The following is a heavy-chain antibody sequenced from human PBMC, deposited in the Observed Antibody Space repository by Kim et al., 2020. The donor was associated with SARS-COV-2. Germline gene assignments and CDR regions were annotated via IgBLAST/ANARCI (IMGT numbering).Heavy chain of an antibody. Sequence: TNYAQKLQGRVTMTTDTSTSTAYMELRSLRSDDTAVYYCARDSDREGSDYWGQGTLVTVSS. CDR3: ARDSDREGSDY. V-gene: IGHV1-18*01. CDR2: T. J-gene: IGHJ4*02. D-gene: IGHD3-10*01.